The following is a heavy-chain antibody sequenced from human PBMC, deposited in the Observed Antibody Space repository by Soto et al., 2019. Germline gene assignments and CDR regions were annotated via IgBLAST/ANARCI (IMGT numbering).Heavy chain of an antibody. Sequence: ASVKVSCKASGYTFTSYAMHWVRQAPGQRLEWMGWINAGNGNTKYSQKFQGRVTITRDTSTSTAYMELSSLRSEDTAVYYCARAGEYCSGGSCYGDWFDPWGQGTLVTVSS. D-gene: IGHD2-15*01. V-gene: IGHV1-3*01. CDR2: INAGNGNT. CDR3: ARAGEYCSGGSCYGDWFDP. J-gene: IGHJ5*02. CDR1: GYTFTSYA.